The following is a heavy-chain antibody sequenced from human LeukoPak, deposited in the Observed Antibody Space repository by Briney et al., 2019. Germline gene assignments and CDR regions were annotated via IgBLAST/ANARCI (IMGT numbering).Heavy chain of an antibody. CDR2: ISSSSSYI. Sequence: GGSLRLSCAACGFTFSSYSRNWLRQAPGKGLEWVSSISSSSSYIYYADSVKGRFSISRDNAKNSLYLKMHSLRAEDAAVSYCERDDVLRFLEWLSYFDHWGQGTLVTVSS. V-gene: IGHV3-21*01. CDR1: GFTFSSYS. J-gene: IGHJ4*02. D-gene: IGHD3-3*01. CDR3: ERDDVLRFLEWLSYFDH.